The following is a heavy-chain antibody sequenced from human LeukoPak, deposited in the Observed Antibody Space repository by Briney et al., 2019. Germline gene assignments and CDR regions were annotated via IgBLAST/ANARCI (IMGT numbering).Heavy chain of an antibody. Sequence: TSQTLSLTCTVSGGSISSGGYYWSWIRQPPGKGLEWIGYIYHSGSTYYNPSLKSRVTISVDRSKNQFSLKLSSVTAADTAVYYCARGHRWELLRRSSVYWFDPWGQGTLVTVSS. CDR2: IYHSGST. J-gene: IGHJ5*02. D-gene: IGHD1-26*01. V-gene: IGHV4-30-2*01. CDR3: ARGHRWELLRRSSVYWFDP. CDR1: GGSISSGGYY.